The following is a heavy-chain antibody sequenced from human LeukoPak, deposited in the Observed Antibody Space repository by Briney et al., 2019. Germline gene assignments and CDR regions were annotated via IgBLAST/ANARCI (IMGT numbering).Heavy chain of an antibody. Sequence: ASVKLSCKASGYTFTIYDINWVRQATGQGLEWMGWMNPNSGNTGYAQKFQGRVTMTRNTSISTAYMELSSLRSEDTAVYYCARGGYSSSRPYYYYGMDVWGQGTTVTVSS. CDR2: MNPNSGNT. D-gene: IGHD6-13*01. CDR1: GYTFTIYD. V-gene: IGHV1-8*01. CDR3: ARGGYSSSRPYYYYGMDV. J-gene: IGHJ6*02.